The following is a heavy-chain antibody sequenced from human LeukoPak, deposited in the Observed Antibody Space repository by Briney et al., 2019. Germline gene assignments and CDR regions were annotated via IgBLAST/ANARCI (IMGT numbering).Heavy chain of an antibody. CDR3: ARGSYCSRTSCYLLLFDL. D-gene: IGHD2-2*01. J-gene: IGHJ4*02. V-gene: IGHV4-59*01. CDR1: GGSISDYY. Sequence: SETLSLKCTVSGGSISDYYWTWIRQPPGKGLEWIGYVYYSGSVTYNPSLKTRVTISVDTSKNQFYLKLSSVTAADTAVYFCARGSYCSRTSCYLLLFDLWGQGTPVTVSS. CDR2: VYYSGSV.